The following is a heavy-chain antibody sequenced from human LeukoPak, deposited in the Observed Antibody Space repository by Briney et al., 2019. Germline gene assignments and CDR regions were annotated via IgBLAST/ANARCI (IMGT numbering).Heavy chain of an antibody. V-gene: IGHV4-59*08. CDR2: IYNSGST. J-gene: IGHJ5*02. Sequence: SETLSLTCTVSGGSVTTYYWSWIRQPPGKGLEWIAYIYNSGSTNYNPSLKSRVTISVDTPKNQVSLRLSSVTAADTAVYYCARHAIYSGDYSFWFGPWGLGTLVTVSS. CDR1: GGSVTTYY. CDR3: ARHAIYSGDYSFWFGP. D-gene: IGHD1-26*01.